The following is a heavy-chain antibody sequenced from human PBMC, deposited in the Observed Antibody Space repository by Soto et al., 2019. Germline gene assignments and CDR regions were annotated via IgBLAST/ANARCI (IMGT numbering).Heavy chain of an antibody. CDR1: GFTCSSYS. V-gene: IGHV3-48*02. CDR3: ARDSGYSYSPIDY. CDR2: ISSSSSTI. J-gene: IGHJ4*02. D-gene: IGHD5-18*01. Sequence: EVQLVESGGGLGQPGGSLRLSCAASGFTCSSYSMNWVRQAPGTGLEWVSYISSSSSTIYYADSVKGRFTISRDNAKNSLYLQMNSLRHEDTAVYYCARDSGYSYSPIDYWGQGTLVTVSS.